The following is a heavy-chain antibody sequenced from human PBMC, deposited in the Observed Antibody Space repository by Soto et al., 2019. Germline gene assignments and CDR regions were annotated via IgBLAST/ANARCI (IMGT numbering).Heavy chain of an antibody. Sequence: PGGSLRLSCVDSSVVFSHGWMYWVRQAPGKGLEWVGRIKSRPDGGTTDYAAPVKGRFTISRDDSKNTLFLQMDSLKIEDTGAYYCSTGPRLNSGGVGGTPDILTFWAQGSHVTVS. CDR2: IKSRPDGGTT. D-gene: IGHD2-8*01. CDR3: STGPRLNSGGVGGTPDILTF. J-gene: IGHJ4*02. V-gene: IGHV3-15*07. CDR1: SVVFSHGW.